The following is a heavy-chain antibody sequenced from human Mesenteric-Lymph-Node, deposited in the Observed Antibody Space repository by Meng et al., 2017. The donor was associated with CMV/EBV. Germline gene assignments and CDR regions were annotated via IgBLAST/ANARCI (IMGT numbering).Heavy chain of an antibody. CDR1: GFTFSSYS. Sequence: GESLKISCAASGFTFSSYSMNWVRQAPGKGLEWVAVISYDGSNKYYADSVKGRFTISRDNSKNTLYLQMNSLRAEDTAVYYCARDIVVVPAAILASYYYYYGMDVWGQGTTVTVSS. V-gene: IGHV3-30*03. J-gene: IGHJ6*02. CDR3: ARDIVVVPAAILASYYYYYGMDV. D-gene: IGHD2-2*02. CDR2: ISYDGSNK.